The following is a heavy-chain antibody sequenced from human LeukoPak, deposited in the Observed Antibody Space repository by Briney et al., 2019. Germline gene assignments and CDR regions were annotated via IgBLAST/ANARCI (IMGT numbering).Heavy chain of an antibody. CDR2: IIPIFGTA. V-gene: IGHV1-69*05. CDR3: ARVVGAKDDYYYYMDV. CDR1: GGTFSSYA. Sequence: SVKVSCKASGGTFSSYAISWVRQAPGQGLEGMGGIIPIFGTANYAQKFQGRVTITTDESTSTAYMELSSLRSEDTAVYYCARVVGAKDDYYYYMDVWGKGTTVTVSS. J-gene: IGHJ6*03. D-gene: IGHD1-26*01.